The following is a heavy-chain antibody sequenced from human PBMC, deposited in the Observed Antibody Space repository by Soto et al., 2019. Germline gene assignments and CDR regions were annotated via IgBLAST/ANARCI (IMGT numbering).Heavy chain of an antibody. D-gene: IGHD4-17*01. CDR2: ISYHGSDK. J-gene: IGHJ4*02. CDR1: GFTFSNYG. CDR3: AIDHLTTTVTTVGY. Sequence: QVQLVESGGGVVQPGRSLRLSCAASGFTFSNYGMHWVRQAPGKGLEWVAVISYHGSDKYYADSVKGRFTISRDNSKNTLYLQMDSLRAEDTAGYYFAIDHLTTTVTTVGYWGQGTLVTVSS. V-gene: IGHV3-30*03.